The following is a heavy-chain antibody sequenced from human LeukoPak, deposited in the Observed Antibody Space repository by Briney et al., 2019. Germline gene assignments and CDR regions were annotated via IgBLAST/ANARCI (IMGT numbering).Heavy chain of an antibody. V-gene: IGHV4-59*11. CDR1: GASTASHY. D-gene: IGHD5-18*01. CDR3: ATIKRGSTYGYFDF. J-gene: IGHJ4*02. CDR2: MFDTVST. Sequence: SETLSLTCTVSGASTASHYWTWLRQPPGKELEWIAYMFDTVSTKSNPSLKSRLTLSVDTSKKELSLRLSSVTAGDTAVYYCATIKRGSTYGYFDFWGQGIKDTVSS.